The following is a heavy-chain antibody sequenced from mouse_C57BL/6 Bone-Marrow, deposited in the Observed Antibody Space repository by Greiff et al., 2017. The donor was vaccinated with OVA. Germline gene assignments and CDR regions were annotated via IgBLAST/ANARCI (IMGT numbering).Heavy chain of an antibody. CDR2: ITHSGET. CDR1: GFPITSGYY. J-gene: IGHJ1*03. V-gene: IGHV12-3*01. CDR3: AGDRHGNWYFDV. Sequence: QVQLQQSGPGLVKPSQSLFLTCSITGFPITSGYYWIWIRQSPGKPLEWMGYITHSGETFYNPSLQSPISITRETSKNQFFLQLNSVTTEDTAMYYCAGDRHGNWYFDVWGTGTTVTVSS.